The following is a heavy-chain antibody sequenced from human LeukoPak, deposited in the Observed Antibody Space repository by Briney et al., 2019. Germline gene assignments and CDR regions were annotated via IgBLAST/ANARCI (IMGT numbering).Heavy chain of an antibody. CDR2: IWYDGSNK. V-gene: IGHV3-33*01. Sequence: GGSLRLSCAASGFTFSSYGMHWVRQAPGKGLEWVAVIWYDGSNKYYADSVKGRFTISRDNSKNTLYLQMNSLRAEDTAVYYCARDWAGRYSSSWYEYDPYFDYWGQGTLVTVSS. D-gene: IGHD6-13*01. CDR3: ARDWAGRYSSSWYEYDPYFDY. CDR1: GFTFSSYG. J-gene: IGHJ4*02.